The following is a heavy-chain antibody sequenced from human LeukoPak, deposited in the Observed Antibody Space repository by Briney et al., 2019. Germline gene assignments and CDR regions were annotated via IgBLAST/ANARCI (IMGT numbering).Heavy chain of an antibody. Sequence: ASVKVSCKASGYTFTTYSMHWVRQAPGQGLEWMAIINLSGGSTDYTQKFQGRVTVTRDTSTSTVYMELSSLRSEDTAVYYCVRHNHMDVWGQGTTVTVSS. V-gene: IGHV1-46*01. J-gene: IGHJ6*02. CDR1: GYTFTTYS. CDR3: VRHNHMDV. CDR2: INLSGGST.